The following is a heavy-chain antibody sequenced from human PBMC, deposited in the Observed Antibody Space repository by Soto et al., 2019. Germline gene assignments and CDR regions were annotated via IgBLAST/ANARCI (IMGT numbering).Heavy chain of an antibody. CDR1: GGSFSGYY. D-gene: IGHD3-3*01. CDR3: GRGFWSGYYYYGMDV. CDR2: INHSGST. V-gene: IGHV4-34*01. Sequence: PSETLSLTCAVYGGSFSGYYWSWIRQPPGKGLEWIGEINHSGSTNYNPSLKSRVTISVDTSKSQFSLKLSSVTAADTAVYYCGRGFWSGYYYYGMDVWGQGTTVTVSS. J-gene: IGHJ6*02.